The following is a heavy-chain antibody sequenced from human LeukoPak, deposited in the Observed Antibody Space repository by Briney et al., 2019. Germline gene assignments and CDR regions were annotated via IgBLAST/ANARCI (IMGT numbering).Heavy chain of an antibody. CDR3: AKESTVTPGNVNWFDT. D-gene: IGHD4-17*01. CDR2: ISGSGIST. CDR1: GFTFSSYA. J-gene: IGHJ5*02. Sequence: PTGGSLRLSCAASGFTFSSYAMNWVRQAPGKGLEWVSHISGSGISTYYADSVKGRFTISRDNSKNTLYLQMNSLRAEDTAVYYCAKESTVTPGNVNWFDTWGQGTLVTVSS. V-gene: IGHV3-23*01.